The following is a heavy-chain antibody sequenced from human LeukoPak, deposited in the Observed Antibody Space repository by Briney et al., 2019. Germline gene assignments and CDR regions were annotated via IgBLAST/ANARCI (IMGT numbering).Heavy chain of an antibody. CDR1: GGSISSSSYY. D-gene: IGHD3-22*01. CDR2: IYYSGST. Sequence: PSETLSLTCTVSGGSISSSSYYWGWIRQPPGKGLEWIGSIYYSGSTYYNPSLKSRVTISVDTSKNQFSLKLSSVTAADTAVYYCASNSYYYDSSGSLVDYWGQGTLVTVSS. CDR3: ASNSYYYDSSGSLVDY. V-gene: IGHV4-39*01. J-gene: IGHJ4*02.